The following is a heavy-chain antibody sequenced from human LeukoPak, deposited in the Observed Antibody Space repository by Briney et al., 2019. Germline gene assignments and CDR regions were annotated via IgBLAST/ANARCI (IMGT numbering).Heavy chain of an antibody. CDR2: IYWDDDK. J-gene: IGHJ4*02. CDR3: AHGQRKYYDILTGHFDY. CDR1: GFSLSTSGVG. V-gene: IGHV2-5*02. D-gene: IGHD3-9*01. Sequence: SGPTLVNPTQTLTLTCTFSGFSLSTSGVGVGWIRQPPGKALEWLALIYWDDDKRYSPSLESRLTITKDTSKNQVVLTMTNMDPVDTATYYCAHGQRKYYDILTGHFDYWGQGTLVTVSS.